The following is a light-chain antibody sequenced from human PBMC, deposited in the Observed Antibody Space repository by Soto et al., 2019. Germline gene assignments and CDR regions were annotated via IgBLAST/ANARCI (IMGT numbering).Light chain of an antibody. CDR1: SSDVGGYNY. V-gene: IGLV2-14*01. CDR2: DVS. Sequence: QSALTQPASVSGSPGQSITISCTGTSSDVGGYNYVSWYQQHPGKAPKFIIYDVSNRPSVVSNRFSGSKSGNTASLTISGLQAEDEADYYCSSYTTSNTRQIVFGTGTKVTVL. J-gene: IGLJ1*01. CDR3: SSYTTSNTRQIV.